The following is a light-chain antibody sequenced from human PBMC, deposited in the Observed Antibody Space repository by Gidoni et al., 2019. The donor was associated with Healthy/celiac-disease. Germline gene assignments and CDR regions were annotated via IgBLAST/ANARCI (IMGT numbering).Light chain of an antibody. Sequence: AIRITQSPSSLSASTGDRVTITCLASLGISSYLAWYQQKPGKAPKLLIYAASTLQSGVPSRFSGSGSGTDFTLTISCLQSEDFATYYCQQYYSYPPLTFGGGTKVEIK. V-gene: IGKV1-8*01. J-gene: IGKJ4*01. CDR3: QQYYSYPPLT. CDR2: AAS. CDR1: LGISSY.